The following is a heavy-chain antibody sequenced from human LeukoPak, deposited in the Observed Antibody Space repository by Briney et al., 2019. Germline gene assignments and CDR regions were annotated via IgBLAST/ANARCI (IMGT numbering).Heavy chain of an antibody. D-gene: IGHD3-10*01. J-gene: IGHJ3*01. CDR3: ARGMREYGSGSFDAFDF. CDR1: GGTFSSYA. CDR2: IIPIFGTA. V-gene: IGHV1-69*05. Sequence: ASVKVSCKASGGTFSSYAISWVRQAPGQGLEWMGGIIPIFGTANYAQKFQGRVTITTDESTSSAYMELSSLRSEDTAVYYCARGMREYGSGSFDAFDFWGQGTMVTVSS.